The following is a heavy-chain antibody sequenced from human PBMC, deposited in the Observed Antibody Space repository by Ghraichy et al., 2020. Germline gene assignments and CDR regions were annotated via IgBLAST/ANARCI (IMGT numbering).Heavy chain of an antibody. CDR2: INPNSGGT. J-gene: IGHJ6*02. Sequence: ASVKVSCKASGYTFTGYYMHWVRQAPGQGLEWMGWINPNSGGTNYAQKFQGRVTMTRDTSISTAYMELSRLRSDDTAVYYCARADNWNSRYYYYGMDVWGQGTTVTVSS. CDR3: ARADNWNSRYYYYGMDV. D-gene: IGHD1-7*01. CDR1: GYTFTGYY. V-gene: IGHV1-2*02.